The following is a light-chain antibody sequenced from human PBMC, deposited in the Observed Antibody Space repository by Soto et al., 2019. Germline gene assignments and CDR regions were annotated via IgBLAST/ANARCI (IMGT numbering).Light chain of an antibody. CDR1: SNGIGGFKY. CDR2: GVT. V-gene: IGLV2-8*01. J-gene: IGLJ1*01. CDR3: SSYAGNNISLV. Sequence: QSALTQPPSASGSPGQSVTISCSGTSNGIGGFKYVSWYQQHPGKAPKLMIYGVTERPSGVPDRFSGSKSGNTASLTVSGLQADDEADYYCSSYAGNNISLVFGTGTKVTVL.